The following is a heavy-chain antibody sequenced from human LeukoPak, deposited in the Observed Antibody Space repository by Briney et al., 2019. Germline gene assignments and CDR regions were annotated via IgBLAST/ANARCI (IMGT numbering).Heavy chain of an antibody. CDR1: GFSFSNFG. J-gene: IGHJ4*02. Sequence: GGSLRLSCAASGFSFSNFGMHWVRQTPGKGLEWVALIWSDARKTHYADSVMGRFTISRDNSENTLYLQMNNLRVEDTAVYYCVKGGDGFNFGDHWGQGNRVTVSS. V-gene: IGHV3-33*06. CDR3: VKGGDGFNFGDH. D-gene: IGHD5-24*01. CDR2: IWSDARKT.